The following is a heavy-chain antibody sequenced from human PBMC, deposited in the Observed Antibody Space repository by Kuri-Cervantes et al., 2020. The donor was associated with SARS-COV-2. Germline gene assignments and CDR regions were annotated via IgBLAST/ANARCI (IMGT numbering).Heavy chain of an antibody. CDR1: GDSVSSGYY. Sequence: ESLKISCTVSGDSVSSGYYWGWIRQPPGKGLEWIGSIYHSGSTYYNPSLKSRVTISVDTSKNQFSLKLSSVTAADTAVYYCATIYSGGYYYWGQGTLVTVSS. J-gene: IGHJ4*02. V-gene: IGHV4-38-2*02. D-gene: IGHD1-26*01. CDR2: IYHSGST. CDR3: ATIYSGGYYY.